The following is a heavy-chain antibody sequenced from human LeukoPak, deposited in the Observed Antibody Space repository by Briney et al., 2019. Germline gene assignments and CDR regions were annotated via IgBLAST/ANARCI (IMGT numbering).Heavy chain of an antibody. CDR1: GGSISTSSYY. CDR3: ARDRGTWNDDGFDY. J-gene: IGHJ4*02. V-gene: IGHV4-39*07. D-gene: IGHD1-1*01. Sequence: SETLSLTCTVSGGSISTSSYYWDWVRQPPGKGLEWIGNIFYSGSTYYSPSLKSRVTISLDTSKNQFSLKLSSVTAADTAVYYCARDRGTWNDDGFDYWGQGTLVTVSS. CDR2: IFYSGST.